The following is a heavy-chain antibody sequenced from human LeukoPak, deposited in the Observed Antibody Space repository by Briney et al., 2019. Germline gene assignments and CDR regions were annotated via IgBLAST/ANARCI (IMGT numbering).Heavy chain of an antibody. CDR1: GGSISSGGYY. D-gene: IGHD2-15*01. CDR2: IYYSGST. J-gene: IGHJ5*02. Sequence: SQTLSLTCTVSGGSISSGGYYWSWIRQHPGKGLEWVGYIYYSGSTYYNPSLKSRVTISVDTSKNQFSLKLSSVTAADTAVYYCARDLGVAATRRDDWFDPWGQGTQVTVSS. V-gene: IGHV4-31*03. CDR3: ARDLGVAATRRDDWFDP.